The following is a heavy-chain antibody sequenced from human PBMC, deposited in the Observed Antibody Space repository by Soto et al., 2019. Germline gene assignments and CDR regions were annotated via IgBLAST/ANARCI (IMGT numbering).Heavy chain of an antibody. CDR1: GFTFSSYW. Sequence: GESLKISCAASGFTFSSYWMSWVRQAPGKGLEWVANIKQDGSEKYYVDSVKGRFTISRDNAKNSLYLQMNSLRAEDTAVYYCARAGGYSSSWGNWFDPWGQGTLVTVSS. V-gene: IGHV3-7*01. CDR3: ARAGGYSSSWGNWFDP. CDR2: IKQDGSEK. J-gene: IGHJ5*02. D-gene: IGHD6-13*01.